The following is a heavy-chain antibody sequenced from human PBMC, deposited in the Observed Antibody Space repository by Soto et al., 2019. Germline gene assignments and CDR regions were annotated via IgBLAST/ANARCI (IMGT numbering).Heavy chain of an antibody. D-gene: IGHD2-2*01. V-gene: IGHV3-48*01. CDR1: GFTFSTYS. J-gene: IGHJ6*03. CDR3: TRSAYMVV. CDR2: ISSGSSTI. Sequence: LRLSCAASGFTFSTYSMNWVRQAPGKGLEWVSYISSGSSTIYYADSVKGRFTISRDNAKNSLYLQMDSLRAEDTAVYYATRSAYMVVSCTGTTVTV.